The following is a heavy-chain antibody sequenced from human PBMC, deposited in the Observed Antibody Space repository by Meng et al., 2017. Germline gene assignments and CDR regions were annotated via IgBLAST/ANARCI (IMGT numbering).Heavy chain of an antibody. CDR1: VYTFTSYG. CDR2: ISAYNGNT. Sequence: ASVNVSCKASVYTFTSYGSSWVRQAPGQGLEWMGWISAYNGNTNYAQKLQGRVTMTTDTSTSTAYIELRSLRSDDTAVYYCARDVQGTMVRGVISYYYYGMDVWGQGTTVTVSS. CDR3: ARDVQGTMVRGVISYYYYGMDV. V-gene: IGHV1-18*01. D-gene: IGHD3-10*01. J-gene: IGHJ6*02.